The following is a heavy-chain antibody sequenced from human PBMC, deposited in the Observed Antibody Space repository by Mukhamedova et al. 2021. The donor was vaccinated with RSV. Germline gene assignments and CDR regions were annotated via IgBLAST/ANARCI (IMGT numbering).Heavy chain of an antibody. Sequence: GLEWVANIKQDGSEKYYVDSVKGRFTISRDNAKNSLYLQMNSLRAEATALYYCARAHVATAMVNGAYWGQGTLVTVSS. J-gene: IGHJ4*02. V-gene: IGHV3-7*03. CDR2: IKQDGSEK. D-gene: IGHD5-18*01. CDR3: ARAHVATAMVNGAY.